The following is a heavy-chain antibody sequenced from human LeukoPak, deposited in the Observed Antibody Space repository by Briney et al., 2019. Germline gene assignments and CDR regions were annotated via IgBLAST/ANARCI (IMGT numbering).Heavy chain of an antibody. J-gene: IGHJ1*01. CDR2: ISGSGVTT. Sequence: GGSLRLSCAASGFTFSNYAMSWVRQAPGKGLEWVSAISGSGVTTYSADSVKGRFTIARDNSKNTLDLQMNSLRAEDTAVYYCAKGQVAAAGRAQYFQDWGQGTLVTVSS. CDR3: AKGQVAAAGRAQYFQD. CDR1: GFTFSNYA. D-gene: IGHD6-13*01. V-gene: IGHV3-23*01.